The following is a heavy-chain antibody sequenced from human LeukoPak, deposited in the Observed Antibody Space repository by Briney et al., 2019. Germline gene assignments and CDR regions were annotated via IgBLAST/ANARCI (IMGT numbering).Heavy chain of an antibody. J-gene: IGHJ5*02. CDR2: IYYSGST. CDR1: GGSISSSSYY. CDR3: ARHYDILTGPNWFDP. V-gene: IGHV4-39*01. D-gene: IGHD3-9*01. Sequence: PSETLSLTCTVSGGSISSSSYYWGWIRQPPGKGLEWIGSIYYSGSTYYNPSLKSQVTISVDTSKNQFALKLNSVTAADTAVYYCARHYDILTGPNWFDPWGQGTLVTVSS.